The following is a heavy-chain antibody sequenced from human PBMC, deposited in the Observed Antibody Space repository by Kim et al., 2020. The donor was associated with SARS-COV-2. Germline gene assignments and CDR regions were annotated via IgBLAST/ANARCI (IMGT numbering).Heavy chain of an antibody. CDR3: ARDPHSSGWSYFDY. Sequence: GGSLRLSCAASGFTFSSYAMHWVRQAPGKGLEWVAVISYDGSNKYYADSVKGRFTISRDNSKNTLYLQMNSLRAEDTALYYCARDPHSSGWSYFDYWGQGTLVTVSS. V-gene: IGHV3-30-3*01. D-gene: IGHD6-19*01. J-gene: IGHJ4*02. CDR2: ISYDGSNK. CDR1: GFTFSSYA.